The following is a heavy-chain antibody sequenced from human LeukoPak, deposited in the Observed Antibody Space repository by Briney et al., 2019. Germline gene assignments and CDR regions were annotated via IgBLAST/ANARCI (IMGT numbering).Heavy chain of an antibody. J-gene: IGHJ4*02. V-gene: IGHV3-7*01. CDR1: GFTFNRYW. CDR2: INQDGSAK. CDR3: ARVEASGYDYGAFDY. Sequence: GGSLRLSCAASGFTFNRYWMSWVRQAPGKELQWVANINQDGSAKYYVDSVKGRFTISRDNAKNSLYLQMNSLRAEDTAVYYCARVEASGYDYGAFDYWGQGTLVTVSS. D-gene: IGHD5-12*01.